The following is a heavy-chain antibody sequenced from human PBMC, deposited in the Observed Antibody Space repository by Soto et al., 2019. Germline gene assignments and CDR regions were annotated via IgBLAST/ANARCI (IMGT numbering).Heavy chain of an antibody. CDR1: GYTFTSYA. Sequence: ASVKVSCKAYGYTFTSYAMHWVRQAPGQRLEWMGWINAGNGNTKYSQKFQGRVTITRDTSASTAYMELSSLRSEDTAVYYCARGNLKPYYYDSSGYYYPEYFQHWGQGTLVTVSS. J-gene: IGHJ1*01. CDR3: ARGNLKPYYYDSSGYYYPEYFQH. CDR2: INAGNGNT. D-gene: IGHD3-22*01. V-gene: IGHV1-3*01.